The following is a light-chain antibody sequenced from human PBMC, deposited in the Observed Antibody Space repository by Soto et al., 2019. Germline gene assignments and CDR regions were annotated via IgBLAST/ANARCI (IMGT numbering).Light chain of an antibody. V-gene: IGKV3-20*01. CDR3: QQYGSSRLT. CDR2: GAS. Sequence: ETVMTPSPATLSLSPEERATLSCRARQSVSSSYLAWYQQKPGQAPRLLIYGASSRATGIPDRFSGSGSGTDFTLTISRLEPEDFGVYYCQQYGSSRLTFGGGTKVDIK. J-gene: IGKJ4*01. CDR1: QSVSSSY.